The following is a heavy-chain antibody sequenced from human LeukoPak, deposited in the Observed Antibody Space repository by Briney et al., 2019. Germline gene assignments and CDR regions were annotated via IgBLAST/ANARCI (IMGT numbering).Heavy chain of an antibody. D-gene: IGHD6-13*01. CDR2: IYPGDSDT. Sequence: GESLKISCKGSGYSFTNYWIGWVRQMPGKGVEWMGIIYPGDSDTRYSPSFQGQVTISADKSISTAYLQWSSLKASDTAMYYCARLVKQQLVRGAFDIWGQGTMVTVSS. CDR3: ARLVKQQLVRGAFDI. J-gene: IGHJ3*02. CDR1: GYSFTNYW. V-gene: IGHV5-51*01.